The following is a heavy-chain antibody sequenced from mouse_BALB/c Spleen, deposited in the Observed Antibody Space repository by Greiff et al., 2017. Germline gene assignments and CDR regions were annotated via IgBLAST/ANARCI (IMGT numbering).Heavy chain of an antibody. Sequence: DVKLVESGGGLVQPGGSRKLSCAASGFTFSSFGMHWVRQAPEKGLEWVAYISSGSSTIYYADTVKGRFTISRDNPKNTLFLQMTSLRSEDTAMYYCARDKGNYLDYWGQGTTLTVSS. D-gene: IGHD1-3*01. CDR2: ISSGSSTI. CDR3: ARDKGNYLDY. V-gene: IGHV5-17*02. CDR1: GFTFSSFG. J-gene: IGHJ2*01.